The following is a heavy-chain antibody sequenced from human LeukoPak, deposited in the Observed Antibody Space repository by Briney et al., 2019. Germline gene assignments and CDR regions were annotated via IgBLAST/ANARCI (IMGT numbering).Heavy chain of an antibody. CDR1: GFTFSSYA. J-gene: IGHJ4*02. CDR3: AKEGEWLQAFDY. Sequence: GGSLRLSCAASGFTFSSYAMHWVRQAPGKGLEWVAVISYDGSNKYYADSVKGRFTISRDNSKNTLYLQMNSLGAEDTAVYYCAKEGEWLQAFDYWGQGTLVTVSS. D-gene: IGHD5-24*01. V-gene: IGHV3-30-3*01. CDR2: ISYDGSNK.